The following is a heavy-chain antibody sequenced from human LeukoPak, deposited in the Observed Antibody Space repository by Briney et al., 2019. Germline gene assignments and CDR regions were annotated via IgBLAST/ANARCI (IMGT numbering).Heavy chain of an antibody. D-gene: IGHD6-19*01. CDR1: GFTFSSNW. Sequence: PGGSLRLSCAASGFTFSSNWMHWVHQGPGKGLVWVSRINSDGSTTTYADSVKGRFTISRDNAKNTLYPQMNSLRAEDTAVYYCANLAVTGPGDYWGQGTLVTVSS. CDR2: INSDGSTT. V-gene: IGHV3-74*01. J-gene: IGHJ4*02. CDR3: ANLAVTGPGDY.